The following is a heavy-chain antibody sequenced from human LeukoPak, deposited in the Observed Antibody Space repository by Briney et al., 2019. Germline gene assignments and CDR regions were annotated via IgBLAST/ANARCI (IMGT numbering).Heavy chain of an antibody. D-gene: IGHD3-10*01. CDR2: IYWDDDK. CDR1: GFSLSASGVG. Sequence: SGPTLVKPTQTLTLTCTFSGFSLSASGVGVGWIRQPPGKALEWLVHIYWDDDKRYSPSLKSRLTITKDTSKNQVVLTMTNMDPVDTATYYCAHRRYPQLLWFGELTSLDAFDIWGQGTMVTVSS. J-gene: IGHJ3*02. CDR3: AHRRYPQLLWFGELTSLDAFDI. V-gene: IGHV2-5*02.